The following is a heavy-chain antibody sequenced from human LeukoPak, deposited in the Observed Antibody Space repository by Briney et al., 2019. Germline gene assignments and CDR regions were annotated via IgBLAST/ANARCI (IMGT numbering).Heavy chain of an antibody. J-gene: IGHJ6*03. CDR2: ISGSSSFI. Sequence: GGSLRLSCAASGFTFSSHSMNWVRQAPGKGLEWVSSISGSSSFIYYADSVKGRFTISRDNAKNSLYLQMNSLRAEDTAVYYCARDQITMLRGVIIKDYYYYYMDVWGKGTTVTVSS. CDR1: GFTFSSHS. CDR3: ARDQITMLRGVIIKDYYYYYMDV. D-gene: IGHD3-10*01. V-gene: IGHV3-21*01.